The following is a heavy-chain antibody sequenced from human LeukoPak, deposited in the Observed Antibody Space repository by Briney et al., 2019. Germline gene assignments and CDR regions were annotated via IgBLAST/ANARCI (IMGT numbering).Heavy chain of an antibody. Sequence: ASVKVSCKASGYTFTSYYMHWVRQAPGQGLEWMGIINPSGGSTSYAQKFQGRVTMTRDTSTSTVYMELSSLRSEDTAVYYCARELCGGDCYSGVRAFDIWGQGTMVTVSS. CDR2: INPSGGST. D-gene: IGHD2-21*02. J-gene: IGHJ3*02. CDR1: GYTFTSYY. V-gene: IGHV1-46*01. CDR3: ARELCGGDCYSGVRAFDI.